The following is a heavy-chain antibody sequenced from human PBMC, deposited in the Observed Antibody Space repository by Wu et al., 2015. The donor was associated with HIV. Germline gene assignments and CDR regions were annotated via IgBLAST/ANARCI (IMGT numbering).Heavy chain of an antibody. Sequence: QVQLVQSGAEVKKPGASVKVSCKASGYTFTTYYMHWVRQAPGQGLEWMGWMNPNSGNTDYAQKFQGRVTITRNTSISTAYMELSSLRSEDTAVYYCARAGMSRNWFDPWGQGTLVTVSS. V-gene: IGHV1-8*03. J-gene: IGHJ5*02. CDR1: GYTFTTYY. CDR3: ARAGMSRNWFDP. CDR2: MNPNSGNT.